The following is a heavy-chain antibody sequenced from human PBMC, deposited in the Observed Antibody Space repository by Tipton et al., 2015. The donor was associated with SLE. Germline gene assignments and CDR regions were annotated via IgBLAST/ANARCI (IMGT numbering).Heavy chain of an antibody. CDR1: GYSMKNGYY. CDR2: IYHSGTT. Sequence: TLSLTCVVSGYSMKNGYYWAWIRQPPGKGLEWIASIYHSGTTYYNPSLKRRVTISVDPSTNKLSLSLSSVTAADTAIYYCARKGVTFDYYYGMDVWGQGTTVTVSS. V-gene: IGHV4-38-2*01. D-gene: IGHD3-10*01. CDR3: ARKGVTFDYYYGMDV. J-gene: IGHJ6*02.